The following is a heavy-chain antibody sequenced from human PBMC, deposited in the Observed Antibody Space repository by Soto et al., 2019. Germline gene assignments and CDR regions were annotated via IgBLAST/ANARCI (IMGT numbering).Heavy chain of an antibody. CDR3: AKEISDPNSCYGRWLDP. J-gene: IGHJ5*02. CDR2: VFYSGST. CDR1: GGSISSFY. V-gene: IGHV4-59*01. Sequence: VQLQESGPGLAKPSETLSLTCTVSGGSISSFYWSWIGQPPGKGLEWIGNVFYSGSTIYNPSLKSRVTISVDTSKNPVSLSLSSVTAADTAVYYCAKEISDPNSCYGRWLDPWGQGTLVTVSS. D-gene: IGHD2-15*01.